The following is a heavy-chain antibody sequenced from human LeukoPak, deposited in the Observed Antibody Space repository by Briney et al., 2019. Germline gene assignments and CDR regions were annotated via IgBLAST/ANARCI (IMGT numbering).Heavy chain of an antibody. D-gene: IGHD6-19*01. CDR3: ASGSGFLFDH. J-gene: IGHJ4*02. Sequence: GGSLRLSCEASGFTFSNSWIHWVRQAPGKGLVWVSRINPDGSVTNYADSVKARFTISRDNAKNTLFLQMNSLRAEDTAVYYCASGSGFLFDHWGQGTLVTVSS. CDR2: INPDGSVT. CDR1: GFTFSNSW. V-gene: IGHV3-74*01.